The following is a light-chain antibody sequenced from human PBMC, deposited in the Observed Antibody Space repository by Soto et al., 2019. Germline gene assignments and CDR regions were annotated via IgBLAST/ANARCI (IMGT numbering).Light chain of an antibody. J-gene: IGKJ2*01. CDR1: QSVSRN. V-gene: IGKV3-15*01. CDR3: QHYNNWPYT. Sequence: EIVMTQSPATLSVSPGERATLSCRASQSVSRNLAWYQQKPGQAPRLLIYAASTRATGIPARFSGSGSGTEFTLTISSLQSEDFAVDYCQHYNNWPYTFGQGTKLEIK. CDR2: AAS.